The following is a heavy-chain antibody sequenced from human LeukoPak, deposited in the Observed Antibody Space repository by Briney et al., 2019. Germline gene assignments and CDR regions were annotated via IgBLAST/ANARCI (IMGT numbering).Heavy chain of an antibody. D-gene: IGHD3-3*01. CDR1: GYTFTGYY. J-gene: IGHJ5*02. CDR3: ARGPHRRTYDRDNWFDP. V-gene: IGHV1-2*02. Sequence: ASVKVSCTASGYTFTGYYMHWVRQAPGQGLEWMGWINPNSGDTNYAQKFQGRVTMTRDTSISTAYMELSRLRSEDTAVYYCARGPHRRTYDRDNWFDPWGQGTLVTVSS. CDR2: INPNSGDT.